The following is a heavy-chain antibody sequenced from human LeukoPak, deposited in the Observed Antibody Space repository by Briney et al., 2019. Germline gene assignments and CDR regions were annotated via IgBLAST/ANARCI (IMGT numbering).Heavy chain of an antibody. CDR3: ARRSSYSYFQH. V-gene: IGHV4-34*01. CDR2: INHSGST. Sequence: SETLSLTCAVYGGSFSGYYWSWIRQPPGKGLEWIGEINHSGSTNYNPSLKSRVTISVDTSKNQFSLKLSSVTAADTAVCYCARRSSYSYFQHWGQGTLVTVST. J-gene: IGHJ1*01. CDR1: GGSFSGYY. D-gene: IGHD3-3*01.